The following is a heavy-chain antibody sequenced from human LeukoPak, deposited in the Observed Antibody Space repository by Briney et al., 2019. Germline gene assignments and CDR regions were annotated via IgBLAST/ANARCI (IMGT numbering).Heavy chain of an antibody. Sequence: SETLSLTCTVSGGSISSYYWSWIRQPPGKGLEWIGYIYYSGSTNYNPSLKSRVTISVDTSKNQFSLKLSSVTAADTAVYYCARDRQKYQLLDEDYYYYYYMDVWGKGTTVTISS. V-gene: IGHV4-59*12. CDR3: ARDRQKYQLLDEDYYYYYYMDV. D-gene: IGHD2-2*01. J-gene: IGHJ6*03. CDR1: GGSISSYY. CDR2: IYYSGST.